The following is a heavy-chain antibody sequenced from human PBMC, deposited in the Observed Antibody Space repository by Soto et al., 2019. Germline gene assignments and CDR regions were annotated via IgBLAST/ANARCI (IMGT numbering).Heavy chain of an antibody. V-gene: IGHV3-23*01. CDR1: GFTFSSYT. D-gene: IGHD6-6*01. J-gene: IGHJ4*02. CDR3: AKTSVEPYYFAY. Sequence: PGGSLRLSCAASGFTFSSYTMTWVRQAPGKGLEWISAISDSAANTYYADSVKGRFTISRDNSKNTLDLQMNSLRAEDTAVYCCAKTSVEPYYFAYWGQGTLVTVSS. CDR2: ISDSAANT.